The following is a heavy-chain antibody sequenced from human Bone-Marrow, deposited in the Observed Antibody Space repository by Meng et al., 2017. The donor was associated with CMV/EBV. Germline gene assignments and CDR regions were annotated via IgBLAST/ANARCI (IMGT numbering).Heavy chain of an antibody. V-gene: IGHV3-21*01. D-gene: IGHD3-3*01. CDR1: GFTFSSYS. CDR3: ARDGDIYDFWSGYSGRDV. Sequence: GESLKISCAASGFTFSSYSMNWVRQAPGKGLEWVSSISSSSSYIYYADSVKGRFTISRDNAKNSLYLQMNSLRAEDTAVYYCARDGDIYDFWSGYSGRDVWGQGTTVTVSS. J-gene: IGHJ6*02. CDR2: ISSSSSYI.